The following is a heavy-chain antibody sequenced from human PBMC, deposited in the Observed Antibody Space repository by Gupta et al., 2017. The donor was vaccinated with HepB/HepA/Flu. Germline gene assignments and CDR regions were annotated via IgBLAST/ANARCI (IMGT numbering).Heavy chain of an antibody. D-gene: IGHD6-19*01. CDR1: GYTFTSYG. CDR2: ISAYNGNT. Sequence: QVQLVQSGAEVKKPGASVKVSCKASGYTFTSYGISWVRQAPGQGLEWMGWISAYNGNTNYAQKLQGRVTMTTDTSTSTAYMELRSLRSDDTAVYYCARVNLIAVPDRGWNWYFDLWGRGTLVTVSS. V-gene: IGHV1-18*01. CDR3: ARVNLIAVPDRGWNWYFDL. J-gene: IGHJ2*01.